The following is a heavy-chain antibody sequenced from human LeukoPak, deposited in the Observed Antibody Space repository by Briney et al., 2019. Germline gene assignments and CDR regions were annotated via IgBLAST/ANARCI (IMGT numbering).Heavy chain of an antibody. CDR1: GYTFTGYY. CDR3: ARRVVITLSGFDY. D-gene: IGHD3-22*01. Sequence: ASVKVSCKASGYTFTGYYIHWVRQAPGQGLEWMGWINTNTGNPTYAQGFTGRFVFSLDTSVSTAYLQISSLKAEDTAVYYCARRVVITLSGFDYWGQGTLVTVSS. J-gene: IGHJ4*02. CDR2: INTNTGNP. V-gene: IGHV7-4-1*02.